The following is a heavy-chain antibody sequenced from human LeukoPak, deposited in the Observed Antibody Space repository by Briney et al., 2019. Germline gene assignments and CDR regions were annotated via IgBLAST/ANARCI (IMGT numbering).Heavy chain of an antibody. V-gene: IGHV1-69*06. CDR2: IIPIFGTA. D-gene: IGHD3-10*01. CDR1: GGTFSSYA. Sequence: ASVKVSCKASGGTFSSYAISWVRQAPGQGLEWMGGIIPIFGTANYAQKFQGRVTITADKSTSTAYMELSSLRSEDTAVYYCASSRSPYNYGSGSYYKTWGQGTLVTVSS. J-gene: IGHJ4*02. CDR3: ASSRSPYNYGSGSYYKT.